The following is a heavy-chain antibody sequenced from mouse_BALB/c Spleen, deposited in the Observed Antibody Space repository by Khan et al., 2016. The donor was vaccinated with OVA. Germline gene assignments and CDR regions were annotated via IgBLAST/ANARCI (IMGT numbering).Heavy chain of an antibody. CDR2: IDPYYGGI. J-gene: IGHJ1*01. Sequence: VQLKESGPELEKPGASVKISCKASGYSFTGYNMNWVKQSNGKSLEWIGNIDPYYGGISYNQKFKGKATLTVDKSSSTAYMQLKSLTSEDAAGYYCARSTWYFDVWGAGTTVTVSS. CDR3: ARSTWYFDV. V-gene: IGHV1-39*01. CDR1: GYSFTGYN.